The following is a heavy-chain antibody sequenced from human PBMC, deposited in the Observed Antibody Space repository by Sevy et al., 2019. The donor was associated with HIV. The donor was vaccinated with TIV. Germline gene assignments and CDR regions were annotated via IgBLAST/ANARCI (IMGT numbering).Heavy chain of an antibody. CDR1: GYTFTGYY. V-gene: IGHV1-2*06. J-gene: IGHJ4*02. D-gene: IGHD5-18*01. CDR3: ARDRGYSYGNDY. CDR2: INPNSGDT. Sequence: ASVKVSCKASGYTFTGYYMHWVRQAPGQGLEWMGRINPNSGDTNYAQKFQGRVTMTRDTSISTAYMELSRLRSDDTAVYYCARDRGYSYGNDYWDQGTLVTVSS.